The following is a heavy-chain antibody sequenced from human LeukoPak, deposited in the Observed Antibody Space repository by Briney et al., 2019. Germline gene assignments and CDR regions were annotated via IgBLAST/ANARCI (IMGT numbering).Heavy chain of an antibody. D-gene: IGHD6-6*01. Sequence: SGGSLRLSCAASGFTFSSYGMHWVRQAPGKGLEWVAVIWYDGSNKYYADSVKGRFTISRDNSKNTLYLQMNSRRAEDTAEYYCAKAGSSSRDLDYWGQGTLVTVSS. CDR3: AKAGSSSRDLDY. V-gene: IGHV3-33*06. J-gene: IGHJ4*02. CDR2: IWYDGSNK. CDR1: GFTFSSYG.